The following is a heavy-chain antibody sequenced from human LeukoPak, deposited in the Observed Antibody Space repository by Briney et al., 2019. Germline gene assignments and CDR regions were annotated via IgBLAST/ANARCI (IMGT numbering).Heavy chain of an antibody. CDR3: AQRRDAPCNI. J-gene: IGHJ3*02. D-gene: IGHD5-24*01. Sequence: SGPTLVNPTQTLTVTCTFSGFSLSTNGVGVGWIRQPPGKALEWLALIYWNDDKRYSPSLKSRLTITKDTSKNQVVLTMTNMDPERPATYYAAQRRDAPCNIWGQGTMVTVSS. V-gene: IGHV2-5*01. CDR2: IYWNDDK. CDR1: GFSLSTNGVG.